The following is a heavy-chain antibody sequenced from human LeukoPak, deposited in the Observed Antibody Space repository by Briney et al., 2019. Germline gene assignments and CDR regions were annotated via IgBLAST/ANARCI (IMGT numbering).Heavy chain of an antibody. V-gene: IGHV1-18*01. CDR2: ISAYNGNT. CDR3: ASEVVEMATIAAFDI. D-gene: IGHD5-24*01. Sequence: ASVKVSCKASGYTFTSYGISWVRQAPGQGLEWMGWISAYNGNTNYAQKLQGRVTMTTDTSTSTAYMELRSLRSEDTAVYYCASEVVEMATIAAFDIWGQGTMVTVSS. J-gene: IGHJ3*02. CDR1: GYTFTSYG.